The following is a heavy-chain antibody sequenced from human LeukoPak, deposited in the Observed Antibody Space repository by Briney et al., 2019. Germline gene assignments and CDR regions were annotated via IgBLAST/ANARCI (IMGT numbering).Heavy chain of an antibody. J-gene: IGHJ4*02. D-gene: IGHD5-12*01. Sequence: GGSLRLSCAASGFTFSSYWMRWVRQAPGKGLVWVSRINSDGSSTSYADSVEGRFTISRDNAKNTLYLQMNSLRAEDTAVYYCARGGYSGHNFDYWGQGTLVTVSS. CDR2: INSDGSST. V-gene: IGHV3-74*01. CDR3: ARGGYSGHNFDY. CDR1: GFTFSSYW.